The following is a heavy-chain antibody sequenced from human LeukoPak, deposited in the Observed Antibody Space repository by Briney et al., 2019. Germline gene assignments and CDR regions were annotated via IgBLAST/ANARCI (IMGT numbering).Heavy chain of an antibody. Sequence: PSETLSLTYTVSGGSISSGSYYWGWIRQPPGKGLEWIASMYYSGTTFYSPSLKSRVTISVDTSKNQLSLKLGSVTAADMAVYYCARHPPRDGSAFDYWGQGTLVTVSS. CDR1: GGSISSGSYY. J-gene: IGHJ4*02. V-gene: IGHV4-39*01. CDR3: ARHPPRDGSAFDY. CDR2: MYYSGTT.